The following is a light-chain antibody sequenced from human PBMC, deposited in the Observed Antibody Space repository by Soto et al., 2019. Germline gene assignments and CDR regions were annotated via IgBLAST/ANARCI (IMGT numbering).Light chain of an antibody. CDR3: QQYNIWPPYT. V-gene: IGKV3-15*01. Sequence: EIVMTQSPATLSVSPGERATLYCKASQRISSNLAWYQQKPGQPPRLLIYGASTRASGIPARFSGSGSGTEFTRTISVLQSEDFALYYCQQYNIWPPYTFGQGTKLEIK. CDR2: GAS. CDR1: QRISSN. J-gene: IGKJ2*01.